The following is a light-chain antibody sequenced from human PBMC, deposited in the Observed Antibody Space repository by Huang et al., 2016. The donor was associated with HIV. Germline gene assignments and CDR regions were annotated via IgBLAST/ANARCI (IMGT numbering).Light chain of an antibody. CDR2: GAS. J-gene: IGKJ1*01. CDR3: HQYYTLPRT. CDR1: QTVSEH. V-gene: IGKV3-15*01. Sequence: EILLTQSPATLSVSPGARVTLSCRASQTVSEHLAWFQQRPGQAPKLLIYGASNSATGIPTRFSGRGSGTEFGLTITNLQSEDFAVYFCHQYYTLPRTFGQGTKVEI.